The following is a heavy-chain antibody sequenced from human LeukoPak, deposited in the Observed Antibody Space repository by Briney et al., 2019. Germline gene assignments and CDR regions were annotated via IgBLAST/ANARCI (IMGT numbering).Heavy chain of an antibody. CDR2: IIPILGIA. Sequence: SVKVSCKASGGTFSSYAISWVRQAPGQGLEWMGRIIPILGIANYPQKFQGRVTITADKSTSPAYMELSSLRSEDTAVYYCARGAYGGNSRWFDPWGQGTLVTVSS. D-gene: IGHD4-23*01. CDR1: GGTFSSYA. V-gene: IGHV1-69*04. CDR3: ARGAYGGNSRWFDP. J-gene: IGHJ5*02.